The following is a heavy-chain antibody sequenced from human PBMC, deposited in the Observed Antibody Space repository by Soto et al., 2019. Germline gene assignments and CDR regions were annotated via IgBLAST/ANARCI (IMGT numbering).Heavy chain of an antibody. D-gene: IGHD1-26*01. CDR1: GGNFIIYT. J-gene: IGHJ6*02. CDR2: VIPIFTKT. Sequence: QVQLVQSGAEVKKPGSSVKVSCKSSGGNFIIYTITWVRQAPGQGLEWLGRVIPIFTKTNYAQKFQGRITITAERARSTAYLELSGLTSEDTAVYYCARGGVGAAGGMDVWGQGTTVTVSS. CDR3: ARGGVGAAGGMDV. V-gene: IGHV1-69*08.